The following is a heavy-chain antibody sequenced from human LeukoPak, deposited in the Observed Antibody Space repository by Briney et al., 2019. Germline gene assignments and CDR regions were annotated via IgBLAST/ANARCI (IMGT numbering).Heavy chain of an antibody. CDR2: IRPSGDNT. V-gene: IGHV3-21*01. Sequence: GGSLRLSCAASGFTFSSYDMTWVRQAPGRGLEWVSSIRPSGDNTYYGDSVKGRFTISRDNAKNSLYLQMNSLRAEDTAVYYCAREIYLYYDYVWGSYRNYFDYWGQGTLVTVSS. D-gene: IGHD3-16*02. CDR1: GFTFSSYD. J-gene: IGHJ4*02. CDR3: AREIYLYYDYVWGSYRNYFDY.